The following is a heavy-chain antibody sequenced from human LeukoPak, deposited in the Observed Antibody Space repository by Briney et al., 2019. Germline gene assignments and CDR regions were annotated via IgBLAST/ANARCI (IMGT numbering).Heavy chain of an antibody. D-gene: IGHD1-1*01. CDR2: INPNSGGT. V-gene: IGHV1-2*02. Sequence: GASVKVSCKASGYTFTSYYMHWVRQAPGQGLEWMGWINPNSGGTNYAQKFQGRVTMTRDTSISTAYMELSRLRSDDTAVYYCARSTVTTGAAYFDYWGQGTLVTVSS. J-gene: IGHJ4*02. CDR3: ARSTVTTGAAYFDY. CDR1: GYTFTSYY.